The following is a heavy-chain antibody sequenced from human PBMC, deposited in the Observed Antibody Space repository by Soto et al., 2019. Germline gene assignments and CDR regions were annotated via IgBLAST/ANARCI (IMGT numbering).Heavy chain of an antibody. Sequence: QVQLQESGPGLVKPSETLSLTCTASGGSISNYHWSWIRQPPGKGLEWIGYIYYSGSTSYNPSLKSPVTISVDTSNNQISRKLNSVTAADTAVYFCARVAYDFWSGWGGAGYYYYMEVLGKGTTVTVSS. CDR3: ARVAYDFWSGWGGAGYYYYMEV. CDR1: GGSISNYH. CDR2: IYYSGST. D-gene: IGHD3-3*01. V-gene: IGHV4-59*01. J-gene: IGHJ6*03.